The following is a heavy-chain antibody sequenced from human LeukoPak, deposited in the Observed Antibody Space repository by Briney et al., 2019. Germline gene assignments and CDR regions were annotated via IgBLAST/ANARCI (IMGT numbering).Heavy chain of an antibody. V-gene: IGHV3-33*01. Sequence: GSLRLSCAASGFTFSSYGMHWVRQAPGKGLEWVAVIWYDGSNKYYADSVKGRFTISRDNSKNTLYLQMNSLRAEDTAVYYCARDPNVYSSSWYAYYWGQGTLVTVSS. CDR1: GFTFSSYG. CDR2: IWYDGSNK. CDR3: ARDPNVYSSSWYAYY. J-gene: IGHJ4*02. D-gene: IGHD6-13*01.